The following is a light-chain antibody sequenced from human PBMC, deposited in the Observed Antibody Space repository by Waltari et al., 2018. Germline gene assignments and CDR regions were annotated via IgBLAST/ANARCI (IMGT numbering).Light chain of an antibody. J-gene: IGKJ3*01. CDR1: QSLLHNNGYNY. Sequence: DIVMTQSPLSLPVTPGEPASNSCRSSQSLLHNNGYNYLNWYLQKPGQSPQLLIYLGSHRASGVPDRFSGSGSGTDFTLKISRVEAEDVGVYYCMQALQTPFAFGPGTKVDIK. V-gene: IGKV2-28*01. CDR3: MQALQTPFA. CDR2: LGS.